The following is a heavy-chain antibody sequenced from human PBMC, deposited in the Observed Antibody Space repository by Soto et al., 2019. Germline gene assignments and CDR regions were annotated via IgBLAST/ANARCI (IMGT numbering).Heavy chain of an antibody. D-gene: IGHD6-19*01. V-gene: IGHV3-53*01. CDR1: GFNVGDR. CDR2: IRSYGST. Sequence: PVVPQRVPCSVAGFNVGDRISWRRQAQEKGLECVSFIRSYGSTHYTDSVRGRFTISRDNSKNTLYLQMDRLRVDDTAVYFGARDGSGAFDFWGQGTLVTGSP. CDR3: ARDGSGAFDF. J-gene: IGHJ4*02.